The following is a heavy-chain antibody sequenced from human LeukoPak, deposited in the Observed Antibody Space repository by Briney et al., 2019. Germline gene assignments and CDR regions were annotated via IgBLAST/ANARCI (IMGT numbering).Heavy chain of an antibody. J-gene: IGHJ4*02. CDR1: GFTFSNYW. Sequence: GGSLRLSCAASGFTFSNYWMHWVRQAPGKGQVWVSRINGDGISTGYADSAKGRFTVSRDNAKKTLYLQMNSLRAEDTAVYYCARDVGNFDYWGQGTLVTVSS. V-gene: IGHV3-74*01. CDR2: INGDGIST. CDR3: ARDVGNFDY.